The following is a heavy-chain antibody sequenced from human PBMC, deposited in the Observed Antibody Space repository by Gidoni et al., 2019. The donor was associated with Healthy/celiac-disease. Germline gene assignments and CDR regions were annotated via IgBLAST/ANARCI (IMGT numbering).Heavy chain of an antibody. D-gene: IGHD3-22*01. J-gene: IGHJ4*02. Sequence: QVQLVESGGGVVQPGRSLRLSCAASGFTFSRYGMHWVRQAPGKGLEWVAVIWYDGSNKYYADSVKGRFTISRDNSKNTLYLQMNSLRAEDTAVYYCARDLYYDSSGYTTLDYWGQGTLVTVSS. CDR1: GFTFSRYG. CDR2: IWYDGSNK. V-gene: IGHV3-33*01. CDR3: ARDLYYDSSGYTTLDY.